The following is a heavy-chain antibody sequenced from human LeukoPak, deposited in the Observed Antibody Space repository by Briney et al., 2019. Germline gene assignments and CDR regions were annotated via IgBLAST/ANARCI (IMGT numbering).Heavy chain of an antibody. CDR1: GFTFSSYW. J-gene: IGHJ4*02. D-gene: IGHD3-16*02. V-gene: IGHV3-74*01. Sequence: GGSLRLSCAASGFTFSSYWMHWVRQAPGKGLVWVSRITNDGSSTTYADSVKGRFTVSRGNAKNTLYLQMNSLRAEDTAVYYCAREPGDRYTLDYWGQGTLVTVSS. CDR3: AREPGDRYTLDY. CDR2: ITNDGSST.